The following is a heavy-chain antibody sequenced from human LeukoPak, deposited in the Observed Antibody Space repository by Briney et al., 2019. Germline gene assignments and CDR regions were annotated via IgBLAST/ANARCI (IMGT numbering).Heavy chain of an antibody. CDR1: GFTFTSYS. CDR2: ISGNGGDT. J-gene: IGHJ4*02. CDR3: AKGRTLVGGSTRSYDY. D-gene: IGHD1-26*01. V-gene: IGHV3-23*01. Sequence: PGGSLRLSCAASGFTFTSYSMSWVRQAPGKGPEWVSVISGNGGDTFYADSVKGRFTISRDNYKNTLYLQMNSLRVEDTAVYYCAKGRTLVGGSTRSYDYWGQGTLVTVSS.